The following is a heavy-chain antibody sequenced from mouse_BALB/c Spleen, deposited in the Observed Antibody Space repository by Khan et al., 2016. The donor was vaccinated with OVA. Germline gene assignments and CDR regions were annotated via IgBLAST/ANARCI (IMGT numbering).Heavy chain of an antibody. CDR2: TWTGGST. CDR1: GFSLTSYG. V-gene: IGHV2-9*02. D-gene: IGHD1-1*01. Sequence: VQLQESGPGLVAPSQSLSITCTVSGFSLTSYGVHWVRQPPGKELEWLGVTWTGGSTNYNSALRSRLTINKDNYKSQVFLKMNHLQTDDTAMYCGARDLGSSHWYFDVWGAGTTVTVSS. J-gene: IGHJ1*01. CDR3: ARDLGSSHWYFDV.